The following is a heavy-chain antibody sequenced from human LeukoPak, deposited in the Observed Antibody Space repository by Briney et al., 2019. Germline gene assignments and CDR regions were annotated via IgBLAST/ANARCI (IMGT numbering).Heavy chain of an antibody. D-gene: IGHD4-23*01. Sequence: ASVKVSCKASGGTFSSYAISWVRQAPGQALEWMGGIIPIFGTANYAQKFQGRVTITADESTSTAYMELSSLRSEDTAVYYCARAVVGTYYFDYWGQGTLVTVSS. CDR3: ARAVVGTYYFDY. J-gene: IGHJ4*02. V-gene: IGHV1-69*13. CDR1: GGTFSSYA. CDR2: IIPIFGTA.